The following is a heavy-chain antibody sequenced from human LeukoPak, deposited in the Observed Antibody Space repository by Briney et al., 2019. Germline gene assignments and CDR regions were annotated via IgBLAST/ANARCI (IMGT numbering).Heavy chain of an antibody. J-gene: IGHJ4*02. CDR3: ARDWNYAAFDY. Sequence: KPSETLSLTCNVSGYSISSGYYWGWVRQPPGKGLEWIGHIYHSGSIHYNPSLKSRVTISLDTSKNQFSLRLSSVTAADTAVYYCARDWNYAAFDYWGQGTLVTVSS. CDR1: GYSISSGYY. V-gene: IGHV4-38-2*02. CDR2: IYHSGSI. D-gene: IGHD1-7*01.